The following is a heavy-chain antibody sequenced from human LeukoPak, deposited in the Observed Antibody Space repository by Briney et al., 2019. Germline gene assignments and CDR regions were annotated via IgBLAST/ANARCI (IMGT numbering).Heavy chain of an antibody. Sequence: SVKVSCKASVGTFSSYAISWVRQAPGQGLEWMGGIIPIFGRANYAQKFQGRVTITADGSTSTAYMELSSLRSEDTAVYYCARGPARISKGNWFDPWGQGTLVTVSS. CDR3: ARGPARISKGNWFDP. CDR2: IIPIFGRA. D-gene: IGHD2-15*01. CDR1: VGTFSSYA. J-gene: IGHJ5*02. V-gene: IGHV1-69*13.